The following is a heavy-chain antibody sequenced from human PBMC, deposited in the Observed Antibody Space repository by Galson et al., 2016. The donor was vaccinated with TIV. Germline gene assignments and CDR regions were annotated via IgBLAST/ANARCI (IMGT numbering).Heavy chain of an antibody. V-gene: IGHV4-39*07. Sequence: LTCTVSGASINRGDCYWAWIRQPPGKGLQWIGNIYYNGGTYYNPSLKSRVTISVDTSKNNFSLKLNSVTAADTAMYYCVREAGEAVPCDYYCYYVDVWGKGTAVTVSS. CDR2: IYYNGGT. J-gene: IGHJ6*03. CDR1: GASINRGDCY. CDR3: VREAGEAVPCDYYCYYVDV. D-gene: IGHD3-16*01.